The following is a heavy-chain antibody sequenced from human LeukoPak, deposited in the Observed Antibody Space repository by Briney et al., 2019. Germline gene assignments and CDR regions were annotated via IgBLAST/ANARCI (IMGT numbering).Heavy chain of an antibody. D-gene: IGHD2-8*01. CDR2: FDPEDGET. V-gene: IGHV1-24*01. CDR3: AANLAALSYYYYGMDV. J-gene: IGHJ6*02. Sequence: ASVKVSCKASGGTFSSYAISWVRQAPGQGLEWMGGFDPEDGETIYAQKFQGRVTMTEDTSTDTAYMELSSLRSEDTAVYYCAANLAALSYYYYGMDVWGQGTTVTVSS. CDR1: GGTFSSYA.